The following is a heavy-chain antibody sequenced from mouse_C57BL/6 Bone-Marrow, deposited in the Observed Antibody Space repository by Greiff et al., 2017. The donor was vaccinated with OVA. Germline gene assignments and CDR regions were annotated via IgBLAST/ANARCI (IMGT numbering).Heavy chain of an antibody. J-gene: IGHJ3*01. CDR1: GYTFTDYY. D-gene: IGHD1-1*01. Sequence: EVQLQQSGPELVKPGASVKISCKASGYTFTDYYMNWVKQSHGKSLEWIGDINPNNGGTSYNQKFKGKATLTVAKSSSTAYMELRSLTSEDSAVYYCARGYGSSYGFAYWGQGTLVTVSA. CDR3: ARGYGSSYGFAY. V-gene: IGHV1-26*01. CDR2: INPNNGGT.